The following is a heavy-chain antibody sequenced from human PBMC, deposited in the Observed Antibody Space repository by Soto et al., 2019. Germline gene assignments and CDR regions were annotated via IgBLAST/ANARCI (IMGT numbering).Heavy chain of an antibody. V-gene: IGHV3-21*01. Sequence: PGGSLRLSCAASGFTFSSYSMNWVRQAPGKGLEWVSSISSSSSYIYYADSVKGRFTISRDNAKNSLYLQMNSLRAEDTAVYYCARVEDTAMGPNWFDPWGQGTLVTVSS. CDR3: ARVEDTAMGPNWFDP. CDR1: GFTFSSYS. D-gene: IGHD5-18*01. CDR2: ISSSSSYI. J-gene: IGHJ5*02.